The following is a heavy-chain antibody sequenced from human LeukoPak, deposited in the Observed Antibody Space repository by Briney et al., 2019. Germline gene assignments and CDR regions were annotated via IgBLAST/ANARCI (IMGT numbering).Heavy chain of an antibody. CDR1: GYTLTGYF. J-gene: IGHJ4*02. V-gene: IGHV1-2*02. Sequence: ASVKVSCKASGYTLTGYFIHWVRQAPGQGLEWMGRINSNSGVTTYALSFQGRVTMTRDTSINTAYMELSSLRSDDTAVYYCARDLATSANWELDYWGQGTLITASS. D-gene: IGHD6-25*01. CDR3: ARDLATSANWELDY. CDR2: INSNSGVT.